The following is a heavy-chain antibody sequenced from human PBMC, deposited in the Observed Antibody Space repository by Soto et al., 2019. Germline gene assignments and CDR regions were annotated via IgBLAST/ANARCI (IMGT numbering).Heavy chain of an antibody. CDR3: AKAVYGYWYFDL. J-gene: IGHJ2*01. D-gene: IGHD3-10*01. Sequence: EVQLLESGGGLVRPGGSLRLSCATSGFMFNSYGMSWVRLAPGKGLEWVAGVSSGGGTTDYADSVKGRFTISRDTSKNTLHLQMNSLRAEDTADYYCAKAVYGYWYFDLWGRGTRVTVSS. CDR2: VSSGGGTT. V-gene: IGHV3-23*01. CDR1: GFMFNSYG.